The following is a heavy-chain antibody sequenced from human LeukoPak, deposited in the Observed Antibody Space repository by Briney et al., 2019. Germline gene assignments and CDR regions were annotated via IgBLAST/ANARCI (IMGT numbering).Heavy chain of an antibody. CDR1: GYSISSGYY. Sequence: SETLSLTCTVSGYSISSGYYWGWIRQPPGRGLEWIGSIHHSRSTYYNPSLKSRVIISIDTSKNEVSLKLSSVTAADTAVYYCARDREVEGYDFYNWFDPWGQGTLVTVSS. D-gene: IGHD3-3*01. V-gene: IGHV4-38-2*02. CDR2: IHHSRST. CDR3: ARDREVEGYDFYNWFDP. J-gene: IGHJ5*02.